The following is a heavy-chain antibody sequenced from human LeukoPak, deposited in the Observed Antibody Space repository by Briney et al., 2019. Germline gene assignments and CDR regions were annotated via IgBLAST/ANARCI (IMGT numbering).Heavy chain of an antibody. CDR2: ISSSSSYI. Sequence: GGSLRLSCAASGFTFSSYSMNWVRQAPGKGLKWVSSISSSSSYIHYADSVKGRFTISRDNAKNSLYLQMNSLRAEDTAVYYWARAHYDILTGYYNVDYWGQGTLVTVSS. D-gene: IGHD3-9*01. V-gene: IGHV3-21*01. CDR1: GFTFSSYS. CDR3: ARAHYDILTGYYNVDY. J-gene: IGHJ4*02.